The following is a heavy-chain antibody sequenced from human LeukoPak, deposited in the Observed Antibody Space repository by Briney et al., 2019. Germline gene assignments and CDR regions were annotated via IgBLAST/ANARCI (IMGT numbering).Heavy chain of an antibody. CDR3: AREGWGPLYYYYGMDV. J-gene: IGHJ6*02. CDR2: INPSGGST. Sequence: ASVKVSRKASGYTFTSYYMHWVRQAPGQGLEWMGIINPSGGSTSYAQKFQGRVTMTRDTSTSTVYMELSSLRSEDTAVYYCAREGWGPLYYYYGMDVWGQGTTVTVSS. CDR1: GYTFTSYY. D-gene: IGHD7-27*01. V-gene: IGHV1-46*01.